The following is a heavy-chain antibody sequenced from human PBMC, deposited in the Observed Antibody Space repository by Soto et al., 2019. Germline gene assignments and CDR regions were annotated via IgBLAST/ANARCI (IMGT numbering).Heavy chain of an antibody. J-gene: IGHJ4*02. CDR1: GFTFSSYT. CDR2: INSDGSST. V-gene: IGHV3-74*01. D-gene: IGHD6-19*01. Sequence: GGSLRLSCAASGFTFSSYTMHWVRQAPGKGLVWVSRINSDGSSTSYADSVKGRFTISRDNAKNTLYLQMNSLRAEDTAVYYCARNSGWAEFDYWGQGTLVTVSS. CDR3: ARNSGWAEFDY.